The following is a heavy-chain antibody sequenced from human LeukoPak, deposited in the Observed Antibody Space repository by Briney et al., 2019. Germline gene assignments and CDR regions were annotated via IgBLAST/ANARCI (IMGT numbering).Heavy chain of an antibody. Sequence: GRSLRLSCAASGFTLSSYAMHWVRQAPGKGLEWVAVISYDGSNKYYADSVKGRFTISRDNSKNTLYLQMNSLRAEDTAVYYCARDRLYYYGSGSNFDPWGQGTLVTVSS. V-gene: IGHV3-30*04. CDR1: GFTLSSYA. D-gene: IGHD3-10*01. CDR2: ISYDGSNK. CDR3: ARDRLYYYGSGSNFDP. J-gene: IGHJ5*02.